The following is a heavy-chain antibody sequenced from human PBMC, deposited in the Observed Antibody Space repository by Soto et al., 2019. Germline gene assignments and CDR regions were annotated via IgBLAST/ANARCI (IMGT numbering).Heavy chain of an antibody. J-gene: IGHJ5*02. CDR3: ARVIRGAYYNSPLDT. V-gene: IGHV1-2*02. CDR1: GYTFTGYF. Sequence: ASVKVSCKASGYTFTGYFMHWVRQAPGQGLEWMGWINPYSGGADYAQSFQGRVTMTRDTSISTVYMELSRLRFDDTAVYYCARVIRGAYYNSPLDTWGQGTMVTVSS. CDR2: INPYSGGA. D-gene: IGHD3-10*01.